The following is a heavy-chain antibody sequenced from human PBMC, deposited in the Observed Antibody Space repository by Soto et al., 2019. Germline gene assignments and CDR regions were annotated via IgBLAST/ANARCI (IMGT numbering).Heavy chain of an antibody. J-gene: IGHJ5*02. D-gene: IGHD3-16*02. V-gene: IGHV1-18*01. CDR1: GYTFTSYG. CDR2: ISAYNGNT. CDR3: ARGRLRLGELSLYYSVTPGFDL. Sequence: VQLVQSGAEVKKPGASLQISCKGSGYTFTSYGISGVRQAPGQGLEWVGWISAYNGNTNYAQKLQGRVTMTTDTSTHTAYMELRSQTSDDTAVHYCARGRLRLGELSLYYSVTPGFDLWGQGPLVNLSS.